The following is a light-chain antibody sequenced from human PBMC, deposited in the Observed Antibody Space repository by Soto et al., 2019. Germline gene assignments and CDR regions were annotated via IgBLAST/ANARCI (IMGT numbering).Light chain of an antibody. CDR1: QSISSW. V-gene: IGKV1-5*03. J-gene: IGKJ1*01. Sequence: DIQMTQSPSTLSASVGDRVTITCRASQSISSWLAWYQQKPGTAPKLLIYKASSLQSGVPSRFSGSGSETEFTLTISSLQPDDFAAYYCQQCSIYPWTFGQGTKVEIK. CDR3: QQCSIYPWT. CDR2: KAS.